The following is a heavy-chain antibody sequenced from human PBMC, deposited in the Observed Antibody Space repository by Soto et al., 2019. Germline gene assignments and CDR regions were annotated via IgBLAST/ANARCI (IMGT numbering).Heavy chain of an antibody. CDR2: IRSKAYGETT. J-gene: IGHJ6*02. CDR3: TKYTYTSRYSYFGMDV. D-gene: IGHD2-15*01. CDR1: GFTFGDYA. Sequence: GGSLRLSCTGSGFTFGDYAMSWSRQAPGKGLEWVGVIRSKAYGETTDYAASVKGRFTIFRDDSKSIAYLQMSSLQTEDTGVYYCTKYTYTSRYSYFGMDVWGHGTTVTVSS. V-gene: IGHV3-49*03.